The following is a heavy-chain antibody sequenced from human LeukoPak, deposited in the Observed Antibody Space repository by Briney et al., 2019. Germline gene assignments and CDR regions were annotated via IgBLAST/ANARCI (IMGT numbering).Heavy chain of an antibody. V-gene: IGHV3-48*03. Sequence: GGSLRLSCAASGFTFSSYEMNWVRQAPGKGLEWVSYISSSGSTIYYADSVKGRFTISRDNAKNSLYLQMNSLRAEDTAVYYCARGLPAYCGGDHPRFLCDAFDIWGQGTMVTVSS. CDR2: ISSSGSTI. D-gene: IGHD2-21*02. CDR3: ARGLPAYCGGDHPRFLCDAFDI. J-gene: IGHJ3*02. CDR1: GFTFSSYE.